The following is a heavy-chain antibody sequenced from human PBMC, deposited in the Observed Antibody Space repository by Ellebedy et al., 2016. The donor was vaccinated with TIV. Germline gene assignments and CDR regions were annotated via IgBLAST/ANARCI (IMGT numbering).Heavy chain of an antibody. J-gene: IGHJ4*02. Sequence: AASVTVSCKTSGYTFRTYGITWVRQAPGQGLAWMGWIAPHDGRTNYAQKLQGRVTITTETSPSKAYMELRSLRSEDTAVYYCARGEVLLDYWGQGTLVTVSS. V-gene: IGHV1-18*01. D-gene: IGHD1-26*01. CDR3: ARGEVLLDY. CDR1: GYTFRTYG. CDR2: IAPHDGRT.